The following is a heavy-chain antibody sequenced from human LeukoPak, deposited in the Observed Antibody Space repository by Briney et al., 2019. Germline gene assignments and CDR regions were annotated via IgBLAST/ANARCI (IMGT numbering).Heavy chain of an antibody. D-gene: IGHD3-22*01. CDR3: AKGAYVGGSSGYYPI. CDR1: GFTFSSYA. V-gene: IGHV3-23*01. Sequence: PGGSLRLSCAASGFTFSSYAMSWVRQAPGKGLEWVSAISGSGGSTYYADSVKGRFTISRDKSKSTVSLQMNSLRVEDTALYYCAKGAYVGGSSGYYPIWGQGTWSPSPQ. J-gene: IGHJ3*01. CDR2: ISGSGGST.